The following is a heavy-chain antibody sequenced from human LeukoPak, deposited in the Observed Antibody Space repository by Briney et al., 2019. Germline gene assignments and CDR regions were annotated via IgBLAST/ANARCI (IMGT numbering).Heavy chain of an antibody. V-gene: IGHV4-38-2*02. Sequence: SETLSLTCSVSGYSISSGFYWGWIRQPPGKGLEWIGSIYSSGRTYYNPSLKSRVTISVDTSKNQVSLKVRSVTAADTAVYYCARGDSGWYLGLGFDYWGQGTLVTVSS. J-gene: IGHJ4*02. CDR1: GYSISSGFY. CDR3: ARGDSGWYLGLGFDY. D-gene: IGHD6-19*01. CDR2: IYSSGRT.